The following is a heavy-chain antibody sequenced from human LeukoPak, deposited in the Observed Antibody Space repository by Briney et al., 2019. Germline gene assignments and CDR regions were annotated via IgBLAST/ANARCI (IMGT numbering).Heavy chain of an antibody. CDR1: GFTFSNYA. J-gene: IGHJ4*02. CDR3: AKWGDYDVFTGYYDADY. D-gene: IGHD3-9*01. CDR2: ITGSGGST. Sequence: GGSLRLSCAASGFTFSNYAMRWVRQAPGKGLEWVSAITGSGGSTYYANSVKGRFTISRDNSKNTLYLQMNSLRAEDTAIYSCAKWGDYDVFTGYYDADYWGQGTLVTVSS. V-gene: IGHV3-23*01.